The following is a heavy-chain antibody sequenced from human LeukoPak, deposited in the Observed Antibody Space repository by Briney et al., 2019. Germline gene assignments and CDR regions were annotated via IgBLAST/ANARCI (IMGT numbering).Heavy chain of an antibody. Sequence: SETLSLTCTVSGGSISSYYWSWIRQPPGKGLEWIGYIYYSGSTNYNPSLKSRVTISLDTSKNQFSLKMNSVTAADTAVYYCARMGNPATVTADYWGQGTLVTVSS. D-gene: IGHD4-17*01. CDR2: IYYSGST. J-gene: IGHJ4*02. V-gene: IGHV4-59*08. CDR1: GGSISSYY. CDR3: ARMGNPATVTADY.